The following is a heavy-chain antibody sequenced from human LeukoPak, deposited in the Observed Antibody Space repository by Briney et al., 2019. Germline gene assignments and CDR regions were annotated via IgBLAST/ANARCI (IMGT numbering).Heavy chain of an antibody. CDR1: GFTFSNAW. CDR3: TAGRGIAARQDLEARDY. D-gene: IGHD6-6*01. J-gene: IGHJ4*02. V-gene: IGHV3-15*01. Sequence: GGSLRLSCAASGFTFSNAWMSWVRQAPGKGLEWVGRIKSKTDGGTTDYAAPVKGRFTISRDDSKNTLYLQMNSLKTEDTAVYYCTAGRGIAARQDLEARDYWGQGTLVTVSS. CDR2: IKSKTDGGTT.